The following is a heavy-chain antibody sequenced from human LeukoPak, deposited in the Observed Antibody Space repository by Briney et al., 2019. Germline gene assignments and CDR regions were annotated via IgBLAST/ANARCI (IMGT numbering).Heavy chain of an antibody. V-gene: IGHV1-2*02. D-gene: IGHD3-10*01. CDR3: ARDRGDYSGSGSYFDS. CDR2: INPNSGGT. Sequence: GASVKVSCKASGYTFTGYYIHWVRQAPGQGLEWMGWINPNSGGTNYAQKFQGRVTMTRDTSITTAYMDLSRLQSDDTAVYYCARDRGDYSGSGSYFDSWGQGTLVTVSS. J-gene: IGHJ4*02. CDR1: GYTFTGYY.